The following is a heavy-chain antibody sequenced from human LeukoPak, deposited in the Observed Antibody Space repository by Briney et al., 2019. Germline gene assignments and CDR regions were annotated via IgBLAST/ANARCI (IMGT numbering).Heavy chain of an antibody. V-gene: IGHV3-23*01. CDR3: AKDHGYSSFFDY. J-gene: IGHJ4*02. CDR2: ISGSGGST. D-gene: IGHD5-18*01. CDR1: GFTFSSYA. Sequence: GSLRLSCAASGFTFSSYAMSWVRQAPGKGLEWVSAISGSGGSTYYADSVKGRFTISRDNSKNTLYLQMSSLRAEDTAVYYCAKDHGYSSFFDYWGQGTLVTVSS.